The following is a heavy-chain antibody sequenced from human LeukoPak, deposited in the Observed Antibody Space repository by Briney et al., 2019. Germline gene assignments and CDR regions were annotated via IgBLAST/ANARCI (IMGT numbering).Heavy chain of an antibody. CDR3: ARMMSIPVAGHRPLFDY. CDR1: GYTFTSYG. D-gene: IGHD6-19*01. Sequence: ASVKVSCNASGYTFTSYGINWVRQAPGQGLEWMGWISAYNGNTNYAQKLQDRVTMTADTSTSTAYMELRSLRSDDTAIYYCARMMSIPVAGHRPLFDYWGQGTLVTVSS. V-gene: IGHV1-18*01. CDR2: ISAYNGNT. J-gene: IGHJ4*02.